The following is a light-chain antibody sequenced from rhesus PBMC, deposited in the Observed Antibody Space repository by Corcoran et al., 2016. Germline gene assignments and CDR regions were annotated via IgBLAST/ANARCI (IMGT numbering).Light chain of an antibody. CDR2: SVS. J-gene: IGKJ3*01. CDR3: QQYYSDPFT. V-gene: IGKV1-46*01. CDR1: QSFSRS. Sequence: DIQMTQSPSSLSASIGDSVTITCRASQSFSRSLAWYQQKPGKAPKLLIYSVSSLHSGVPSRFSGSKSGTDFTLTISSLQPEDIGSYYCQQYYSDPFTFGPGTKLDI.